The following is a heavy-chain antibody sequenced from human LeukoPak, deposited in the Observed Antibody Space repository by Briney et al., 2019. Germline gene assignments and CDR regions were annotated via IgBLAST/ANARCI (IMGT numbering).Heavy chain of an antibody. CDR1: GISFSNYW. CDR3: ARAGYCSGGSCYSVVPRPPDY. Sequence: PGGSLRLSCAASGISFSNYWMHWVRQAPGKGLVWVSRINSDGSSTSYADSVKGRFTISRDNAKNTLYLQMGSLRAEDMAVYYCARAGYCSGGSCYSVVPRPPDYWGQGTLVTVSS. D-gene: IGHD2-15*01. CDR2: INSDGSST. V-gene: IGHV3-74*01. J-gene: IGHJ4*02.